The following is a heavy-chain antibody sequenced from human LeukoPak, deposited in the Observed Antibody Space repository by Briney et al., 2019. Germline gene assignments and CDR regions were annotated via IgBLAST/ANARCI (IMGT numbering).Heavy chain of an antibody. Sequence: GGSLRLSCAASGFNFSTFAMTWVRQAPGKGLEWASIISGSGDRTYYADSVKGRFTISRDNSKNTLYLQMNSLRAEDTAVYYCARSDRGSGWYGFYYGMDVWGQGTTVTVSS. CDR2: ISGSGDRT. D-gene: IGHD6-19*01. CDR1: GFNFSTFA. J-gene: IGHJ6*02. V-gene: IGHV3-23*01. CDR3: ARSDRGSGWYGFYYGMDV.